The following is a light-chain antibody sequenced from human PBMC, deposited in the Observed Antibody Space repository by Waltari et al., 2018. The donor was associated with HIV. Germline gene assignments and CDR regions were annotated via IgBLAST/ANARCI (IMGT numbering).Light chain of an antibody. CDR1: SSDIGGYAY. J-gene: IGLJ7*01. CDR3: TSYTSISPLAI. Sequence: QSALTQPASVSGSPGQSITISCNGTSSDIGGYAYVSWYQQYPGKAPKRIIFGVTNRPSGVSTRFSGAKSGNMASLTISGLQAEDEADYYCTSYTSISPLAIFGGGTQVTVL. CDR2: GVT. V-gene: IGLV2-14*01.